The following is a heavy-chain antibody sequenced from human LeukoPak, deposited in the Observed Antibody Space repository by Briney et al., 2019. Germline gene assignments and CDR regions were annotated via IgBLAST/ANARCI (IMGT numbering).Heavy chain of an antibody. Sequence: SETLSLTCTVSGGSVSGSYYWNWIRQPPGKGLEWIGYMYSSGTINYNPSLKSRVTVSIDMSKNQFSLKLSSVTAADTAVYYCARGAAYSSSPVDYWGQGTLITVSS. CDR1: GGSVSGSYY. V-gene: IGHV4-61*01. D-gene: IGHD6-6*01. CDR2: MYSSGTI. J-gene: IGHJ4*02. CDR3: ARGAAYSSSPVDY.